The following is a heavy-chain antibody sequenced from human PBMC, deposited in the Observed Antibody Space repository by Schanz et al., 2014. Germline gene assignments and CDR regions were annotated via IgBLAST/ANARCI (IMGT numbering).Heavy chain of an antibody. Sequence: VQLVESGGGVVQPGRSLRLSCAASGFTFSNYAMSWVRQAPGKGLEWVSAISGSGGSTYYADSVKGRFTISRDNSKNTLYLQMNTLRAEDTAVYYCAIIGVMVAVAGTRADYWGQGTLVTVSS. CDR3: AIIGVMVAVAGTRADY. V-gene: IGHV3-23*04. CDR1: GFTFSNYA. J-gene: IGHJ4*02. D-gene: IGHD6-19*01. CDR2: ISGSGGST.